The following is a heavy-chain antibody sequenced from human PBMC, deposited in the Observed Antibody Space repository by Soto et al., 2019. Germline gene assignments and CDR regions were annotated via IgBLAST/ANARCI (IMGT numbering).Heavy chain of an antibody. V-gene: IGHV3-23*01. CDR3: AKDYPGLRYYYDSSGYYPTPFDY. CDR2: ISGSGGST. D-gene: IGHD3-22*01. Sequence: PGGSLRLSCAASGFTFSSYAMSWVRQAPGKGLEWVSAISGSGGSTYYADSVKGRFTISRDNSKNTLYLQMNSLRAEDTAVYCCAKDYPGLRYYYDSSGYYPTPFDYWGQGTLVTVSS. CDR1: GFTFSSYA. J-gene: IGHJ4*02.